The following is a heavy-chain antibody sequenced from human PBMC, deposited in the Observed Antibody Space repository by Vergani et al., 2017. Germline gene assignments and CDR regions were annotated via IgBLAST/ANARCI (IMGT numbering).Heavy chain of an antibody. CDR1: GFTFDDYG. CDR2: INWNGGST. V-gene: IGHV3-20*04. J-gene: IGHJ4*02. D-gene: IGHD3-3*01. CDR3: ARESNAYYDFWSGYYTQYYFDY. Sequence: EVQLVESGGGVVRPGGSLRLSCAASGFTFDDYGMSWVRQAPGKGLEWVSGINWNGGSTGYADSVKGRFTISRDNAKNSLYLQMNSLRAEDTALYYFARESNAYYDFWSGYYTQYYFDYWGQGTLVTVSS.